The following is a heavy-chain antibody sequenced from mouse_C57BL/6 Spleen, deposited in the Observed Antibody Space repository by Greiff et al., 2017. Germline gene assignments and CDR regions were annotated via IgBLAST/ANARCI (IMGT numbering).Heavy chain of an antibody. J-gene: IGHJ4*01. V-gene: IGHV1-81*01. CDR2: IYPRSGNT. Sequence: VQLQQSGAELARPGASVKLSCKASGYTFTSYGISWVKQRTGQGLEWIGEIYPRSGNTYYNEKFKGKATLTADKSSSTAYMELRSLTSEDSAVYFCARPGDYDYDVESMDYWGQGTSVTVSS. D-gene: IGHD2-4*01. CDR3: ARPGDYDYDVESMDY. CDR1: GYTFTSYG.